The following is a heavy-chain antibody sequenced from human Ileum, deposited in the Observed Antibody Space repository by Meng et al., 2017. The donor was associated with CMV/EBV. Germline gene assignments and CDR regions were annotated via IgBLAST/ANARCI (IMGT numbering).Heavy chain of an antibody. CDR1: GFTFSTYA. CDR3: TGLPWGVYFFDY. D-gene: IGHD2-8*01. CDR2: MYSGNRST. J-gene: IGHJ4*02. V-gene: IGHV3-23*03. Sequence: GGSLRLSCAASGFTFSTYAMSWVRQAPGKGLEWISVMYSGNRSTYHADSVKGRFTISRDDSKNTLYLHMISLRAEDTAVYYCTGLPWGVYFFDYWGQGARVTVSS.